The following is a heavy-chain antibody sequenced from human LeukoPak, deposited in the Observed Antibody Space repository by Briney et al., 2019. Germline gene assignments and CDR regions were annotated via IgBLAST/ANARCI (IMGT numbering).Heavy chain of an antibody. Sequence: ASVKVSCKASGYTFTSYGISWVRQAPGQGLEWMGWISAYNGNTNYAQKLQGRVTMTTDTSTSTAYMGLRSLRSDDTAVYYCARDQNRYYDSSGYLYWGQGTLVTVSS. CDR1: GYTFTSYG. CDR2: ISAYNGNT. CDR3: ARDQNRYYDSSGYLY. J-gene: IGHJ4*02. D-gene: IGHD3-22*01. V-gene: IGHV1-18*01.